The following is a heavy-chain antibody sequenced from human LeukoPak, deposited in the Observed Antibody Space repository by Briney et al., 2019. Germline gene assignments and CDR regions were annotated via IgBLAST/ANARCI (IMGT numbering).Heavy chain of an antibody. CDR3: ARHHSSGWDDGMDV. V-gene: IGHV5-51*01. CDR1: GYTFTSYW. CDR2: IYPGDSDT. J-gene: IGHJ6*02. D-gene: IGHD6-19*01. Sequence: GDSRKISCKGSGYTFTSYWFGWVRQMPGKGLEWMQIIYPGDSDTRYSPSFQGQVTISADKSISTAYLQWSSLKASDTAMYYCARHHSSGWDDGMDVWGQGTTVTVSS.